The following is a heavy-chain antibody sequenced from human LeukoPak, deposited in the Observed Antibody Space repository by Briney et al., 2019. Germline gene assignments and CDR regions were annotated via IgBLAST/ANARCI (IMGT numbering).Heavy chain of an antibody. D-gene: IGHD5-18*01. CDR3: ASNSSYFDY. Sequence: HGGSLRLSCAASGFTFSSYSMNWVRQAPGKGLEWVSFISSSSSYIYYADSVKGRFTISRDNAKNSLYLQMNSLRAEDTAVYYCASNSSYFDYWGQGTLVTVSS. J-gene: IGHJ4*02. CDR1: GFTFSSYS. CDR2: ISSSSSYI. V-gene: IGHV3-21*01.